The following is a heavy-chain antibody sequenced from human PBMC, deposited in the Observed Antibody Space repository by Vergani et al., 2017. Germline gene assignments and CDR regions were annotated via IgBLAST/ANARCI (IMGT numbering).Heavy chain of an antibody. Sequence: QVQLVQSGAEVKKPGSSVKVSCKASGGTFSSYAISWVRQAPGQGLEWMGRIIPILGIANYAQKFQGRVTITADKSTSTAYMELSSLRSEDTAVYYCARDRSGHAFDIWGQGTMATVSS. V-gene: IGHV1-69*04. D-gene: IGHD3-3*01. CDR3: ARDRSGHAFDI. J-gene: IGHJ3*02. CDR1: GGTFSSYA. CDR2: IIPILGIA.